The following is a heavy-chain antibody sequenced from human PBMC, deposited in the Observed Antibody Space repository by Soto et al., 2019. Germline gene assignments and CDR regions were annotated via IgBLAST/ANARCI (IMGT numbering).Heavy chain of an antibody. J-gene: IGHJ3*02. Sequence: ASVKVSCKTSGFTFTNSAVQWVRQARGERLEWIGWIIVGSGQTNYAQKLQEKITITRDTSTNTAYMELSSLRSEDTAVYYCAAELYSGGSCCLFDIWGQGTMVTVSS. CDR1: GFTFTNSA. D-gene: IGHD2-15*01. CDR3: AAELYSGGSCCLFDI. V-gene: IGHV1-58*01. CDR2: IIVGSGQT.